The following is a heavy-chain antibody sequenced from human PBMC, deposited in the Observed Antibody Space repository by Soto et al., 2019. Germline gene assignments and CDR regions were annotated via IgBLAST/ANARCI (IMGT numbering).Heavy chain of an antibody. J-gene: IGHJ4*02. Sequence: QVQLQESGPGLVKPSQTLSLTCTVSGGSISSCGYYWSWSRQHPGKSLELIGYIYYSGSTYYNPSLKSRVTISLDMSKNQFSLKLSSVTAADTAVYYCASQVAADGAIDYWGQGTLVAVSS. D-gene: IGHD6-13*01. CDR1: GGSISSCGYY. CDR3: ASQVAADGAIDY. V-gene: IGHV4-31*03. CDR2: IYYSGST.